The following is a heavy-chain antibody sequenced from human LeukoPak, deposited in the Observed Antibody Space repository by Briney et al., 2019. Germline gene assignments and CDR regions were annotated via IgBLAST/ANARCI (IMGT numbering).Heavy chain of an antibody. CDR2: IYHSGST. V-gene: IGHV4-38-2*02. J-gene: IGHJ4*02. D-gene: IGHD1-26*01. CDR1: GYSISSGYY. CDR3: VRDNSGSYLGGYYFDY. Sequence: SETLSLTCTVSGYSISSGYYWGWIRQPPGKGLEWIGSIYHSGSTYYNPSLKSRVTISVDKSKNQFSLKLSSVTAADTAVYYCVRDNSGSYLGGYYFDYWGQGTLVTVSS.